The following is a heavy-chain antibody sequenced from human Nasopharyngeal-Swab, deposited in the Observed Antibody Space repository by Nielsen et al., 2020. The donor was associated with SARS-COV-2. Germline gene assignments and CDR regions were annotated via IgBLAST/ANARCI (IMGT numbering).Heavy chain of an antibody. CDR1: GGSSSSYY. Sequence: SETLSLTCTVSGGSSSSYYWSWIRKPPGKGLEWIGYIYYSGSTNYNPSLKSRVTISVDTSKNQFSLKLSSVTAADTAVYYCARIAVAALNDWYFALWGRGTLVTVSS. D-gene: IGHD6-19*01. J-gene: IGHJ2*01. CDR3: ARIAVAALNDWYFAL. CDR2: IYYSGST. V-gene: IGHV4-59*01.